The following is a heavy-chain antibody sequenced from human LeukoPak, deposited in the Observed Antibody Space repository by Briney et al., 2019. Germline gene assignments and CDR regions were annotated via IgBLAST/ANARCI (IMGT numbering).Heavy chain of an antibody. Sequence: GASVKVSCKASGGTFSSYAISWVRQAPGQGLEWMGWINPNSGDTNSAQKFQGRVTMTRDTSISTAYMELSRLRSDDTAVYYCASPGGHDYIDYWGQGTLVTVSS. CDR3: ASPGGHDYIDY. V-gene: IGHV1-2*02. D-gene: IGHD4/OR15-4a*01. J-gene: IGHJ4*02. CDR1: GGTFSSYA. CDR2: INPNSGDT.